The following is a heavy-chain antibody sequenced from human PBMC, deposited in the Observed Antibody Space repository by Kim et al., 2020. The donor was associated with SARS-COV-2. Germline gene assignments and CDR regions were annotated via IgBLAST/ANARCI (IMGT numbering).Heavy chain of an antibody. CDR3: VRSGSYYNFPLYYFDY. J-gene: IGHJ4*02. V-gene: IGHV4-59*01. D-gene: IGHD3-10*01. Sequence: PSLKSRVTISVDTSKNQFSLKLSSVTAAETAVYYCVRSGSYYNFPLYYFDYWGQGTLVTVSS.